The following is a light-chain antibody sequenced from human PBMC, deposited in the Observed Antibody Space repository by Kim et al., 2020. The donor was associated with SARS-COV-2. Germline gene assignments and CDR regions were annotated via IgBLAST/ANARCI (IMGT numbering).Light chain of an antibody. Sequence: ELTQPPSVSVSPGQTARITCSGDALPKKYAYWYQQKSGQAPVLVIYEDSKRPSGIPERFSGSSSGTMATLTISGAQVEDEADYYCYSTDSSGNHRVFGGGTKLTVL. J-gene: IGLJ2*01. V-gene: IGLV3-10*01. CDR2: EDS. CDR3: YSTDSSGNHRV. CDR1: ALPKKY.